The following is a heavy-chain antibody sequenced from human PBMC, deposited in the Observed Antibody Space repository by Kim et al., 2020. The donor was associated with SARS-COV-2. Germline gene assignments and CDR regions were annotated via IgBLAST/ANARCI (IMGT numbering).Heavy chain of an antibody. J-gene: IGHJ6*02. Sequence: SETLSLTCTVSGGSISSYYWSWIRQPPGKGLEWIGYIYYSGSTNYNPSLKSRVTISVDTSKNQFSLKLSSVTAADTAVYYCARDVFVVVPAAIGRAGHYYYGMDVWGQGTTVTVSS. CDR1: GGSISSYY. CDR3: ARDVFVVVPAAIGRAGHYYYGMDV. D-gene: IGHD2-2*01. CDR2: IYYSGST. V-gene: IGHV4-59*13.